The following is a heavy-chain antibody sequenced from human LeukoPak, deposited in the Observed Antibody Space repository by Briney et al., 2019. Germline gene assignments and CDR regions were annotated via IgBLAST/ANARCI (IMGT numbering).Heavy chain of an antibody. D-gene: IGHD5-24*01. J-gene: IGHJ4*02. Sequence: SGTLSLTCAAPGGSITSSTWWSGVRQPPGKGREWIGEIYHSGSINYNPSLKSRVTISVDKSKNQFSLKLSSVTAADTAVYYCARVGWLQGFDYWGQGTLVTVSS. CDR2: IYHSGSI. CDR1: GGSITSSTW. CDR3: ARVGWLQGFDY. V-gene: IGHV4-4*02.